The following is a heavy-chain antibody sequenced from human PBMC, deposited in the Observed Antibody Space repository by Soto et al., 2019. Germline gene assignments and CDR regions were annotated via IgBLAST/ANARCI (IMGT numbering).Heavy chain of an antibody. CDR3: ARYAGGREVWITYPTGWFDP. V-gene: IGHV3-30*03. D-gene: IGHD1-20*01. Sequence: GGSLRLSCEASGFTFSTSVIHWVRQAPGKGLEWVAVISFDGTNKDYADSVKGRFTVSRDNAKDTVYLQMNSLRPEDMAIYYCARYAGGREVWITYPTGWFDPWGQGTLVTVSS. J-gene: IGHJ5*02. CDR1: GFTFSTSV. CDR2: ISFDGTNK.